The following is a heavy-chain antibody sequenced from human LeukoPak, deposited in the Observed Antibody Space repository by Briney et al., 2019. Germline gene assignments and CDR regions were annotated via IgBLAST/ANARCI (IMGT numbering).Heavy chain of an antibody. J-gene: IGHJ5*02. Sequence: ASVKVSCKASGYTFTSYYMHWVRQAPGQGLEWMGLINPSGGSTSYAQKFQGRVTMTRDTSTSTVYMELSSLRSEDTAVYYCARDELSSGWSNWFDPWGQGTLVTVSS. V-gene: IGHV1-46*01. CDR2: INPSGGST. CDR1: GYTFTSYY. CDR3: ARDELSSGWSNWFDP. D-gene: IGHD6-19*01.